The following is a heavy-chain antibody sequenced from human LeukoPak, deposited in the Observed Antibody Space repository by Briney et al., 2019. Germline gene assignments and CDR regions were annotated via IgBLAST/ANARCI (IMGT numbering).Heavy chain of an antibody. D-gene: IGHD2-15*01. CDR3: ARRFREGYCSGGSCYSFGY. CDR1: GFSISNHW. CDR2: ISSSSASI. J-gene: IGHJ4*02. V-gene: IGHV3-48*01. Sequence: GGSLRLSCAASGFSISNHWMHWVRQAPGKGLEWVSHISSSSASIYYADSVKGRFTISRDNAKNSLYLQMNSLRAEDTAVYYCARRFREGYCSGGSCYSFGYWGQGTLVTVSS.